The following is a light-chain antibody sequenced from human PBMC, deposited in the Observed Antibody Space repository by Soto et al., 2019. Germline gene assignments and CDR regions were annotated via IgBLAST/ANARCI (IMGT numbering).Light chain of an antibody. CDR2: GAS. CDR1: QSVTSN. Sequence: DIVMTQSPVTLSVSPGERATLSCRASQSVTSNLAWYQQKPGQAPRLLIYGASTRATGLPARFSGSGSGTEFTLTINSLQSEDFAVYYCLQYDDWPLTFGPGTKVDIK. J-gene: IGKJ3*01. V-gene: IGKV3-15*01. CDR3: LQYDDWPLT.